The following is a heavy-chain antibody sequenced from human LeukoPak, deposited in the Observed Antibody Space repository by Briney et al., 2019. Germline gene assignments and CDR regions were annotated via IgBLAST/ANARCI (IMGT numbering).Heavy chain of an antibody. CDR1: GFTFSNYA. Sequence: PGGSLRLSCAASGFTFSNYAMSWVRQAPGKGLEWVSAISGSGGSTYYADSVEGRFTISRDNSKNTLYLQMNSLRAEDTAVYYCAKDGGSVFASIAAPPKHFDYWGQGTLVTVSS. J-gene: IGHJ4*02. CDR3: AKDGGSVFASIAAPPKHFDY. CDR2: ISGSGGST. V-gene: IGHV3-23*01. D-gene: IGHD6-6*01.